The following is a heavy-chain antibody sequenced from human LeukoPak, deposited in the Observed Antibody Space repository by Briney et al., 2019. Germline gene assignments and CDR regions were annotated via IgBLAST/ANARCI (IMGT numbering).Heavy chain of an antibody. D-gene: IGHD5-12*01. CDR1: GGTFSSYA. CDR2: MNPNSGAT. CDR3: ARRGYSGYAD. V-gene: IGHV1-8*02. Sequence: ASVKVSCKASGGTFSSYAISWVQQAPGQGLEWMGWMNPNSGATGYAKKFQGRVTMARDTSISTAYMELSNLKSEDTVVYFCARRGYSGYADWGQGTLVTVSS. J-gene: IGHJ4*02.